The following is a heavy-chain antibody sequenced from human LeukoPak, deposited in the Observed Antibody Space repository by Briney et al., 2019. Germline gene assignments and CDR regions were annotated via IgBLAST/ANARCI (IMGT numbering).Heavy chain of an antibody. CDR2: IYYSGST. CDR3: ARESPEESAFDI. CDR1: GGSISSSSYY. J-gene: IGHJ3*02. Sequence: PSETLSLTCTVSGGSISSSSYYWGWICQPPGKGLEWIGSIYYSGSTYYNPSLKSRVTISVDTSKNQFSLKLSSVTAADTAVYYCARESPEESAFDIWGQGTMVTVSS. D-gene: IGHD1-14*01. V-gene: IGHV4-39*07.